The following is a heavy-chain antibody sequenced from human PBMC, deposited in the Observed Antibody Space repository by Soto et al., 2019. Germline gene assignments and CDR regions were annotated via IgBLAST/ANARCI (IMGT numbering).Heavy chain of an antibody. CDR2: ISYDGSNK. V-gene: IGHV3-30*03. CDR1: GFTFSSYG. CDR3: AVTGTVNTQFDY. Sequence: QTGGSLRLPCAASGFTFSSYGMHWVRQAPGKGLEWVAVISYDGSNKYYADSVKGRFTISRDNSKNTLYLQMNSLRAEDTAVYYCAVTGTVNTQFDYWGQGTLVTVSS. J-gene: IGHJ4*02. D-gene: IGHD1-20*01.